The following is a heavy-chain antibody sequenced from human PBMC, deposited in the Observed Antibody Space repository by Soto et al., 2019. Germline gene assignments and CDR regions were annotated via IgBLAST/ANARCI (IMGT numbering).Heavy chain of an antibody. CDR3: ARATILYDFWSGYLDV. J-gene: IGHJ6*02. Sequence: SETLSLTCTVSGGSISSGGYYWSWISQHPGKGLEWIGYIYYSGSTYYNPSLKSRVTISVDTSKNQFSLKLSSVTAADTAVYYCARATILYDFWSGYLDVWGQGTTVTVSS. D-gene: IGHD3-3*01. CDR2: IYYSGST. V-gene: IGHV4-31*03. CDR1: GGSISSGGYY.